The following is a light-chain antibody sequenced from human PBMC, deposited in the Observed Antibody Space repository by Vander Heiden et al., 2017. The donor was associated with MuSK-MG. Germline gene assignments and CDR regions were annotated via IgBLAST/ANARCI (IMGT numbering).Light chain of an antibody. V-gene: IGKV3-20*01. CDR2: GAS. CDR1: QSVSSSY. CDR3: QQYGSSPRT. Sequence: IVLTQPPGTLSLSPGERATLSCRASQSVSSSYLAWYQQKPGQAPRLLIYGASSRATGIPDRFSGSGSGTDFTLTISRLEPEDFAVYYCQQYGSSPRTFGQGTKLEIK. J-gene: IGKJ2*01.